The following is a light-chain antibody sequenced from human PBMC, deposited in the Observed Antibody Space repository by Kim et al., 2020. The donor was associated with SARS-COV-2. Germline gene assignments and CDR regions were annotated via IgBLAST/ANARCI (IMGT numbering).Light chain of an antibody. V-gene: IGKV1-9*01. CDR2: SAF. CDR3: QQHHSFPLT. CDR1: QGINSN. Sequence: ASVGDTVTITCRASQGINSNLAWYQQRPGKAPNLLIYSAFTLHNGVPSRFSGSGSGTDFTLTITSLQPEDFATYHCQQHHSFPLTFGGGTKVDIK. J-gene: IGKJ4*01.